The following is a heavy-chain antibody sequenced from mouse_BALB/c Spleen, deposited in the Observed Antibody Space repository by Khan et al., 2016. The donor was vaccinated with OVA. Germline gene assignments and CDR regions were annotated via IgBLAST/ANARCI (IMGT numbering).Heavy chain of an antibody. CDR1: EFTFSSYA. CDR3: ARVYGSSGVDY. Sequence: EVELVESGGGLVKPGGSLKLSCAASEFTFSSYAMSWVRQTPEKRLEWVASMSSGGSTYYPASVKGRFTISRDNARNILSLQMSSLRSEDTAMYYCARVYGSSGVDYWGQGTTLTVSS. CDR2: MSSGGST. D-gene: IGHD1-1*01. V-gene: IGHV5-6-5*01. J-gene: IGHJ2*01.